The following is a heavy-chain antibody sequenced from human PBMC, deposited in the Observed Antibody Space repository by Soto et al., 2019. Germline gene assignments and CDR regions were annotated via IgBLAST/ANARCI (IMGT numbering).Heavy chain of an antibody. CDR1: EFNFSGHA. D-gene: IGHD3-3*01. CDR3: AKSYFWSGYYLAAFDY. J-gene: IGHJ4*02. V-gene: IGHV3-23*01. Sequence: PGVSMRLSCAAAEFNFSGHARSWVRQTPGKGLEWVSAISGIGGSTYYADSVKGRFTISRDNSKNTLYLQMNSLRAEDTAVYYCAKSYFWSGYYLAAFDYWGQGTQVTVFS. CDR2: ISGIGGST.